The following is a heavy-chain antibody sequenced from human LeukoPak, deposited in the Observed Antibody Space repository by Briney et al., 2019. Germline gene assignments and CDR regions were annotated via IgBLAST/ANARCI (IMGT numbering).Heavy chain of an antibody. V-gene: IGHV4-39*07. D-gene: IGHD3-10*01. CDR2: IYYSGST. J-gene: IGHJ4*02. Sequence: SETLSLTCTVSGGSISSRSYYWGWICQPPGEGLEWIGTIYYSGSTYYNPSLKSRVTISVDTSKNQFSLKLSSVTAADTAVHYCARNYYGPGSYYQDYWGQGTLVTVSS. CDR3: ARNYYGPGSYYQDY. CDR1: GGSISSRSYY.